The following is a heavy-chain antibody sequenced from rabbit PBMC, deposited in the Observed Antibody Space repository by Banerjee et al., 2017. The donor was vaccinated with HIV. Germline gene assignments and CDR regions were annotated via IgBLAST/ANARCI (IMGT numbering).Heavy chain of an antibody. V-gene: IGHV1S43*01. CDR2: IDGGTIDSI. CDR1: GFSFSSYYY. J-gene: IGHJ4*01. CDR3: ARYSSGWNYFNL. D-gene: IGHD4-1*01. Sequence: QEQLVESGGGLVKPGASLTLTCTASGFSFSSYYYMCWVRQAQGKGLEWIACIDGGTIDSIWYASWVNGRFTISRSTSLNTVTLQMTNLTGADTATYFCARYSSGWNYFNLWGQGTLVTVS.